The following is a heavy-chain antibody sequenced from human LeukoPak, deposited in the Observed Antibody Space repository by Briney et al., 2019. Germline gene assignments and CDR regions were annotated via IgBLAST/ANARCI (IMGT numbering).Heavy chain of an antibody. CDR3: ARRPSYDFWSGYYGVDGLDI. D-gene: IGHD3-3*01. CDR2: IYPGDSDT. CDR1: GYSFTSYW. V-gene: IGHV5-51*01. Sequence: GESLKISCKGSGYSFTSYWIGWVRQMPGKGLEWMGIIYPGDSDTRYSPSFQGQVTISADKSISTAYLQWSSLKASDTAMYYCARRPSYDFWSGYYGVDGLDIWGQGTMVTVSS. J-gene: IGHJ3*02.